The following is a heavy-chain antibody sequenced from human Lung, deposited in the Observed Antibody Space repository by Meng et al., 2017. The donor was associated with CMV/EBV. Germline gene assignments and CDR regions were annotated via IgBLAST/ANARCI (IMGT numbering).Heavy chain of an antibody. J-gene: IGHJ4*02. CDR1: GFTFSDYA. D-gene: IGHD2-21*02. CDR2: MSYDGIKK. Sequence: SXAASGFTFSDYAMHWVRQAPGKGLEWVALMSYDGIKKYYADSVRGRFTISRDTSKNTLFLQLNSLRPDDTAIYYCARGGLVVVTASTFDYWGQGTLVTVSS. CDR3: ARGGLVVVTASTFDY. V-gene: IGHV3-30-3*01.